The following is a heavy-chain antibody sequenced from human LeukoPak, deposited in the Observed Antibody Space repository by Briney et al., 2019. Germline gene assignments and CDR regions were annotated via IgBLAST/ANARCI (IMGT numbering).Heavy chain of an antibody. CDR2: IRASGTRT. CDR3: AKDPLFCSNGVCPIYYFDY. Sequence: PGGSLRLSCEASGFTFSNYAMSWVRQAPGKGLEWVSTIRASGTRTDYADSVKGRFTISRDNYKNTLYLQMNSLRAEDTAVYYCAKDPLFCSNGVCPIYYFDYWGQGTLVTVSS. J-gene: IGHJ4*02. CDR1: GFTFSNYA. D-gene: IGHD2-8*01. V-gene: IGHV3-23*01.